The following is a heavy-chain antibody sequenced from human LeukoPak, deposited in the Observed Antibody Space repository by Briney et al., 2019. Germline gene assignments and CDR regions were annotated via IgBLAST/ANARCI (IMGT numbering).Heavy chain of an antibody. CDR3: ARAVRGAISAGYYFDY. Sequence: SETLSLTCAVPGGSTSSGGYSWSWIRQPPGKGLEWIGYIYHSGSTYCNPSLKSRVTIPVDRSKNQFSLKLSSVTAADTAVYYCARAVRGAISAGYYFDYWGQGTLVTVSS. J-gene: IGHJ4*02. CDR2: IYHSGST. CDR1: GGSTSSGGYS. D-gene: IGHD3-10*01. V-gene: IGHV4-30-2*01.